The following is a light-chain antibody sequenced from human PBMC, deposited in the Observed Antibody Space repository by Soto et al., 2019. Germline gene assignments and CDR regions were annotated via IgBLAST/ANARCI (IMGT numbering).Light chain of an antibody. J-gene: IGKJ1*01. CDR1: QSVTSN. Sequence: EIVVTQSPATLSVSPGERATLSCRASQSVTSNFAWYQQKPGQAPRLLIYGASTRATDIPARFSGSGSGTEFTLTISSLQSEDFALYYCQQYNNWPTTFGQGTKVEIK. CDR3: QQYNNWPTT. CDR2: GAS. V-gene: IGKV3-15*01.